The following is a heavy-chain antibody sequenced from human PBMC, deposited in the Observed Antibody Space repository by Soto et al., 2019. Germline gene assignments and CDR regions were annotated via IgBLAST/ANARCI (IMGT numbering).Heavy chain of an antibody. J-gene: IGHJ4*02. CDR2: ISHSGST. Sequence: QVKLQQWGAGLLKPSETLSLTCAVYGGSFSGYLWSWIRQTPGKGLEWIGEISHSGSTDYNPSLKSRVTISEDTSKNQVSLKVSSVTAADTAVYYCGRLGATEPTWGTDSWGQGSLVTVSS. D-gene: IGHD1-26*01. V-gene: IGHV4-34*01. CDR3: GRLGATEPTWGTDS. CDR1: GGSFSGYL.